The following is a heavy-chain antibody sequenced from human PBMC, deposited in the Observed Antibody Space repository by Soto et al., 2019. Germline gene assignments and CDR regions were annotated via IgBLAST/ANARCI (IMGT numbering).Heavy chain of an antibody. D-gene: IGHD6-13*01. CDR3: ARVSYSSSSRPYYYYYYMDV. CDR2: IWYDGSNK. J-gene: IGHJ6*03. CDR1: GFTFSSYG. Sequence: GGSLRLSCAASGFTFSSYGMHWVRQAPGKGLEWVAVIWYDGSNKYYADSVKGRFTISRDNSKNTLYLQMNSLRAEDTAVYYCARVSYSSSSRPYYYYYYMDVWGKGTTVTVSS. V-gene: IGHV3-33*01.